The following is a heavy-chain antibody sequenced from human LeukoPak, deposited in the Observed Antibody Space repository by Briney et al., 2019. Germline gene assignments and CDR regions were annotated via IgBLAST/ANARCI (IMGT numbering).Heavy chain of an antibody. D-gene: IGHD1-26*01. CDR3: ARGWVGATTFGAFDI. J-gene: IGHJ3*02. CDR2: IYHSGRS. V-gene: IGHV4-31*03. Sequence: KPSETLSLTCTVSGDSISNGVKYWSWIRQHPGRGLEWIGYIYHSGRSYYNPSLKSRITMSVDTSKNQFSLNLSSVTAADTAVYYCARGWVGATTFGAFDIWGQGTMVTVSS. CDR1: GDSISNGVKY.